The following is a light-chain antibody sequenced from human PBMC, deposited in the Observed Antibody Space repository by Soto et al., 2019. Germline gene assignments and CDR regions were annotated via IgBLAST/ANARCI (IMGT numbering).Light chain of an antibody. J-gene: IGKJ1*01. CDR2: DAS. CDR3: QQFAISTT. Sequence: IQMTQFPSTLSASVGDRVTITCRASHNIERWMAWYQQKPGKAPSLLIFDASTLHSGVPSRFSGSGSGTDFTLTISSLKPDDFATYYCQQFAISTTFGQGTKVDIK. CDR1: HNIERW. V-gene: IGKV1-5*01.